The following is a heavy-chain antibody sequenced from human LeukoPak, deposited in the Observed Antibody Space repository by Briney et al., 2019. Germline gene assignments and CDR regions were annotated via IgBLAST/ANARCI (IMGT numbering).Heavy chain of an antibody. D-gene: IGHD2-2*01. V-gene: IGHV4-34*01. Sequence: SETLSLTCAVYGGSFSGYYWSWIRQPPGKGLEWIGEINHSESTNYNPSLKSRVAISVDTSKNQFSLKLSSVTAADTAVYYCARENGTPASPFDYWGQGTLVTVSS. J-gene: IGHJ4*02. CDR3: ARENGTPASPFDY. CDR1: GGSFSGYY. CDR2: INHSEST.